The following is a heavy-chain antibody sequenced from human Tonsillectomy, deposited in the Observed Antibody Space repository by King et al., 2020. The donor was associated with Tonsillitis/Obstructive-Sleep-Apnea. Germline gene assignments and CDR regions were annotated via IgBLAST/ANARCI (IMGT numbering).Heavy chain of an antibody. V-gene: IGHV3-21*01. CDR1: GFPFSSNS. D-gene: IGHD4-17*01. Sequence: QLVQSGGGLGKPGGALRRSWAASGFPFSSNSMNWDTQAPGKGLEWVTSIISSSSYIYYADSVKGRFTSSRDNAKNSLYLQMNSLSAEDRAVYYCARTLYGDYVKTVPYAFDIWGQGTMVTVSS. CDR3: ARTLYGDYVKTVPYAFDI. J-gene: IGHJ3*02. CDR2: IISSSSYI.